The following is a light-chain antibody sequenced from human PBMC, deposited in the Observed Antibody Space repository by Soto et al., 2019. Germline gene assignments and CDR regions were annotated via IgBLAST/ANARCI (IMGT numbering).Light chain of an antibody. CDR2: GAS. J-gene: IGKJ1*01. V-gene: IGKV3D-15*01. CDR1: QSVSSN. Sequence: EIVMTQSPATLSQSPGERATLSSSASQSVSSNLAWYQQKPGQAPRLLIYGASTRATGIPARFSGSGSGTEFTLTISSLQSEDFAVYYCKQYNNWPLTLRQGTKVDIK. CDR3: KQYNNWPLT.